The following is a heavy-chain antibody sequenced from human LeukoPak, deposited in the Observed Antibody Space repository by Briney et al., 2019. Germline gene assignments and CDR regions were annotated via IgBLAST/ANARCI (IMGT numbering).Heavy chain of an antibody. Sequence: GRSLRLSCAASGFTFSSYAMHWVRQAPGKGLEWVAVISYDGSNKYYADSVKGRFTISRDNSKNTLYLQMNSLRAEDTAVYYCANALVPAAIQSAFDIWGQGTMVTVSS. V-gene: IGHV3-30-3*01. CDR1: GFTFSSYA. J-gene: IGHJ3*02. D-gene: IGHD2-2*02. CDR3: ANALVPAAIQSAFDI. CDR2: ISYDGSNK.